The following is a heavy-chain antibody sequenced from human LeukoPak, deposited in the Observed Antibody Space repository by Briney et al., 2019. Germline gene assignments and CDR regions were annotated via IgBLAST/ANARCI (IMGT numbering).Heavy chain of an antibody. Sequence: GGSLRLSCAASGFTFSDDILDWFRQAPGKGLEWVGRIRRGANSYTTEYAASVKGRFTISRDDSKNSLYLHMNSLKTEDTAVYHCSRDGGEGGNSAFDIWGQGTMVTVSS. V-gene: IGHV3-72*01. CDR3: SRDGGEGGNSAFDI. D-gene: IGHD3-16*01. J-gene: IGHJ3*02. CDR2: IRRGANSYTT. CDR1: GFTFSDDI.